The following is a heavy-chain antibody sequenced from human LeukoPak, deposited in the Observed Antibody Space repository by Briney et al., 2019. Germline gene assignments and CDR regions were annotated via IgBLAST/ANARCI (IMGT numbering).Heavy chain of an antibody. CDR3: ARGRWLVNY. CDR1: GSSISTYY. D-gene: IGHD6-19*01. CDR2: IYYNEST. V-gene: IGHV4-59*01. J-gene: IGHJ4*02. Sequence: SETLSLTCTVSGSSISTYYWSWIRKPVGKGLEWIGYIYYNESTNYNPSVKSRVTISADTSKNQFSLKLRSVTAADTAVYYCARGRWLVNYWGQGTLVTVSS.